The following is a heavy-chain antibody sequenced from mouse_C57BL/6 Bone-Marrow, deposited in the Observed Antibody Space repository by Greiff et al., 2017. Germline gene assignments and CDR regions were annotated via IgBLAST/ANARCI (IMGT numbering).Heavy chain of an antibody. Sequence: QVQLQQPGAELVKPGASVKMSCKASGYTFTSYWLTWVKQRPGQGLEWIGDIYPGSGSTNYNEKFKSKATLTVDTSSSTAAMQLSSLTSEDSAVYYCARPYYSNYWYFDVWGTGTTVTVSS. CDR3: ARPYYSNYWYFDV. CDR1: GYTFTSYW. D-gene: IGHD2-5*01. J-gene: IGHJ1*03. V-gene: IGHV1-55*01. CDR2: IYPGSGST.